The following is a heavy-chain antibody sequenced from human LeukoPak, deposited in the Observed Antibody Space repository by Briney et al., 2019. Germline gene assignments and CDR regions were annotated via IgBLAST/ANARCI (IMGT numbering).Heavy chain of an antibody. CDR1: GFTFDDYA. V-gene: IGHV3-9*01. Sequence: PGRSLRLSCAASGFTFDDYAMHWVRQAPGKGLEWVSGISWNSGSIGYADSVKGRFTISRDNAKNSLYLQMNSLRAEDTAVYYCASLVVPAARLFEHYYYYYMDVWGKGTTVTVSS. D-gene: IGHD2-2*01. CDR2: ISWNSGSI. CDR3: ASLVVPAARLFEHYYYYYMDV. J-gene: IGHJ6*03.